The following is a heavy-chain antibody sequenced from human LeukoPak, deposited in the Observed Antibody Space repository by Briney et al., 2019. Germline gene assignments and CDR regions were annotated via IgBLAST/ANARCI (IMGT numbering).Heavy chain of an antibody. J-gene: IGHJ3*02. Sequence: GGSLRLSCAASGFTFSSYSMNWVRQAPGKGLEWVSSISSSSSSYIYYADSVKGRFTISRDNAKNSLYLQMNSLRAEDTAVYYCARGFGYNVPKYDAFDIWGQGTMVTVSS. CDR1: GFTFSSYS. V-gene: IGHV3-21*01. CDR2: ISSSSSSYI. D-gene: IGHD5-24*01. CDR3: ARGFGYNVPKYDAFDI.